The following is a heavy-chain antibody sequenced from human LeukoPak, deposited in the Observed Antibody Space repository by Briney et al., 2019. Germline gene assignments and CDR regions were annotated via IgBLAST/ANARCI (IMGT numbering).Heavy chain of an antibody. CDR2: FSGSGGST. V-gene: IGHV3-23*01. D-gene: IGHD2-15*01. Sequence: SGGSLRLSCAASGFSFSTYVMTWVRQAPGKGLEWVSTFSGSGGSTYYADSVKGRFTISRDNSKNTLCLQMNSLRDEDTAVYYCARVWGYCSGGSCYFSDYWGQGTLVTVSS. J-gene: IGHJ4*02. CDR1: GFSFSTYV. CDR3: ARVWGYCSGGSCYFSDY.